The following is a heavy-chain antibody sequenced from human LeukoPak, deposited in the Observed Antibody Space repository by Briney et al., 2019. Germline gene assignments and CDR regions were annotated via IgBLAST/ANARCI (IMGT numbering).Heavy chain of an antibody. J-gene: IGHJ5*02. CDR3: ARRNGHSWDVGNWFDP. V-gene: IGHV4-4*08. CDR1: GGSISSYY. D-gene: IGHD6-13*01. Sequence: PSETLSLTCTVSGGSISSYYWSWIRQPPGKGLEWIGYIYTSGSTNYNPSLKSRATVSVDTSKNQFSLNLNSVTAADTAVYYCARRNGHSWDVGNWFDPWGQGTVVTVSS. CDR2: IYTSGST.